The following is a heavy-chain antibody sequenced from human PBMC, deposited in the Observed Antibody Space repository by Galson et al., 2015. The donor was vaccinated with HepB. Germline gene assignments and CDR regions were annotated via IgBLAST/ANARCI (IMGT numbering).Heavy chain of an antibody. CDR1: GFTFDDYA. Sequence: SLRLSCAASGFTFDDYAMHWVRQAPGKGLEWVSGISWNSGSIGYADSVKGRFTISRDNAKNSLYLQMNSLRAEDTALYYCAKGSSDPYSSGWYGGLGNWFDPWGQGTLVTVSS. CDR2: ISWNSGSI. V-gene: IGHV3-9*01. D-gene: IGHD6-19*01. J-gene: IGHJ5*02. CDR3: AKGSSDPYSSGWYGGLGNWFDP.